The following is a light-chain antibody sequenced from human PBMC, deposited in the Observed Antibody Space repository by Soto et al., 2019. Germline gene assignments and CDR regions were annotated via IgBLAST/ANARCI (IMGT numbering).Light chain of an antibody. Sequence: DIQMTQSPSSLSASVGERVTITCRSSQSITTYLNWYRQKLGKAPKLLIYAAFSFQSGVSTRFSVNGSDEAFTLSLSNLQPEDFATCFCQQIYSAPLTFGGGTKVQIK. V-gene: IGKV1-39*01. J-gene: IGKJ4*01. CDR1: QSITTY. CDR2: AAF. CDR3: QQIYSAPLT.